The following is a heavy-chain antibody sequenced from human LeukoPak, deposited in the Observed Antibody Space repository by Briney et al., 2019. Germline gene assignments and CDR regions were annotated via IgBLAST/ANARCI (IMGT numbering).Heavy chain of an antibody. CDR2: ISYDGSNK. Sequence: PGGSLRLSCAASGCTFSSYGMHWVRQAPGKGLEWVAVISYDGSNKYYADSVKGRFTISRDNSKNTLYLQMNSLRAEDTAVYYCAKVLDTAMAYWGQGTLVTVSS. V-gene: IGHV3-30*18. CDR1: GCTFSSYG. CDR3: AKVLDTAMAY. D-gene: IGHD5-18*01. J-gene: IGHJ4*02.